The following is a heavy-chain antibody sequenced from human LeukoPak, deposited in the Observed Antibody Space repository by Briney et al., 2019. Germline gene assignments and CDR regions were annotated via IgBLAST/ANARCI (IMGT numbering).Heavy chain of an antibody. Sequence: GGSLRLSCAASGFTFSSLWMSWVRQAPGRGPEWVANINQDGGTTYYVASVKGRFTISRDNAKNSLSLQMSSLRAEDTAVYYCARALERRNWFDPWGQGTLVTVSS. CDR2: INQDGGTT. V-gene: IGHV3-7*03. D-gene: IGHD1-1*01. CDR1: GFTFSSLW. J-gene: IGHJ5*02. CDR3: ARALERRNWFDP.